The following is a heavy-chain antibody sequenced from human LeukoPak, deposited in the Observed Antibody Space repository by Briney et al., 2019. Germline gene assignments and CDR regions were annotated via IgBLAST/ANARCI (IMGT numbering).Heavy chain of an antibody. Sequence: ASVKVSCKASGYTFTGYYMHWVRQAPGQGLEWMGWINPNSGGTNYAQKFQGRVTMTRDTSISTAYMELSRLRSDDTAVYYCARDLPSMVRGVRYYYGMDVWGQRTTVTVSS. CDR2: INPNSGGT. CDR3: ARDLPSMVRGVRYYYGMDV. J-gene: IGHJ6*02. D-gene: IGHD3-10*01. V-gene: IGHV1-2*02. CDR1: GYTFTGYY.